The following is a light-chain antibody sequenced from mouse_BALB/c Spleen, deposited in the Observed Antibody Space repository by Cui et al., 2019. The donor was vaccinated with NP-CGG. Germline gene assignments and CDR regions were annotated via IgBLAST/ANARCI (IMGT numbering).Light chain of an antibody. J-gene: IGLJ1*01. CDR3: ALWYSNHWV. V-gene: IGLV1*01. Sequence: QAVLPQESALTTSPGETVTLTCRSSIGAVTTSNYANWVQEKPDHLFTGLIGGTNNRAPGVPARFSGSLIGDKAALTITGAQTEDEAIYFCALWYSNHWVFGGGTKLTVL. CDR2: GTN. CDR1: IGAVTTSNY.